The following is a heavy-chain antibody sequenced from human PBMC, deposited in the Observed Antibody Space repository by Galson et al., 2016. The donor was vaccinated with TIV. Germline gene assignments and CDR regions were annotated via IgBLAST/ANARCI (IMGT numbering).Heavy chain of an antibody. CDR3: ARLDAISAWLDT. D-gene: IGHD3/OR15-3a*01. J-gene: IGHJ5*02. CDR2: VYYNGVT. V-gene: IGHV4-39*02. Sequence: IGGVYYNGVTYYNPSLKSRVIISVDTSKGHFSLTLTSVTAADTAVYYCARLDAISAWLDTWGQGALVTVSS.